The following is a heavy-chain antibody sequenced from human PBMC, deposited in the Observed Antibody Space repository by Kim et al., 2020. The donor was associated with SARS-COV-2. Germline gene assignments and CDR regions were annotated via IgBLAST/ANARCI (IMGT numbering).Heavy chain of an antibody. J-gene: IGHJ4*02. CDR2: INQVGSEK. Sequence: GGSLRLSCAASGFTFSDSWMAWVRQTPGKGLEWVARINQVGSEKFYVDSVRGRFTISRDNAKNSLFLQMDSLRAEDTSVYYCSTHPNSALDNWGQGNLV. CDR3: STHPNSALDN. V-gene: IGHV3-7*03. CDR1: GFTFSDSW. D-gene: IGHD7-27*01.